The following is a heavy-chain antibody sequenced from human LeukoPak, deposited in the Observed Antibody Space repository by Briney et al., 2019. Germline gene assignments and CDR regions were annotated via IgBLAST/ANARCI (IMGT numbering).Heavy chain of an antibody. V-gene: IGHV4-39*01. CDR2: IYYSGSV. CDR1: GGSISSSSYY. Sequence: SETLPLTCTVSGGSISSSSYYWGWIRQPPGKGLEWIASIYYSGSVHCNPSLKSRVTMSVDTSKNQFSLNLRSVTAADTAVYYCARRMIGIRFDPWGRGTLVTVSS. J-gene: IGHJ5*02. D-gene: IGHD3-22*01. CDR3: ARRMIGIRFDP.